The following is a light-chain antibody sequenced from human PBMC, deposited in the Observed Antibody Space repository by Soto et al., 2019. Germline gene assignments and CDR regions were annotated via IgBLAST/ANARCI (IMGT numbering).Light chain of an antibody. CDR3: LLHKSYVWT. Sequence: DIQMTQSPSTLSASVGDRVTITCRASQSISSWLAWYQQKPGKAPKLLIYKASSLESGVPSRFSGSGPGTEFTLTITSLQPEDFATYYCLLHKSYVWTFGQGTKVDIK. J-gene: IGKJ1*01. CDR1: QSISSW. CDR2: KAS. V-gene: IGKV1-5*03.